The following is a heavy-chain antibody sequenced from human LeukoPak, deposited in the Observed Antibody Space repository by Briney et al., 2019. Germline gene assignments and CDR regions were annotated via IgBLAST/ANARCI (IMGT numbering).Heavy chain of an antibody. CDR3: AKNSDSSGTYFDH. CDR2: INSGGSI. V-gene: IGHV3-53*01. Sequence: GGSLRLSCAASGFTVSTNYMSWVRQAPGKGLEWVSIINSGGSIYYADSVKGRFTISRDSFKNSLYLQMNSLRAEDTALYYCAKNSDSSGTYFDHWGQGTLVTVSS. D-gene: IGHD3-22*01. J-gene: IGHJ4*02. CDR1: GFTVSTNY.